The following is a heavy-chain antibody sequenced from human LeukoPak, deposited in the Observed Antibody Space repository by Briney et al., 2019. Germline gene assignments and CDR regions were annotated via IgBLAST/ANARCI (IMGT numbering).Heavy chain of an antibody. CDR3: ARFRDSSGPMWFDP. V-gene: IGHV3-7*01. Sequence: GGSLRLSCAASGFTFSDYYMSWIRQAPGKGLEWVANIKQDGSEKYYVDSVKGRFTISRDNAKNSLYLQMNSLRAEDTAVYYCARFRDSSGPMWFDPWGQGTLVTVSS. J-gene: IGHJ5*02. D-gene: IGHD3-22*01. CDR2: IKQDGSEK. CDR1: GFTFSDYY.